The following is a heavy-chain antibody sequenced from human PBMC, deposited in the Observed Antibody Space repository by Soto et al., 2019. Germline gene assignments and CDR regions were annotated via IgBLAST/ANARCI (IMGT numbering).Heavy chain of an antibody. V-gene: IGHV4-31*03. CDR1: GCSICGGGCY. Sequence: PLSLACSVSGCSICGGGCYWRWLRVDAGKRLEWIGYIYYSGSTYYNPSLKSRVTISVDTSKNQFSLKLSSVTAAATAVYYCARSAVEILRYFAWSYFDYWGQRTLVTVS. CDR3: ARSAVEILRYFAWSYFDY. J-gene: IGHJ4*02. D-gene: IGHD3-9*01. CDR2: IYYSGST.